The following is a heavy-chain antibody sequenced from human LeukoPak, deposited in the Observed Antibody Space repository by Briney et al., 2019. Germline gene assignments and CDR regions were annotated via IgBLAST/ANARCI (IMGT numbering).Heavy chain of an antibody. Sequence: SETLSLTCAVYGGSFSGYYWSWIRQPPGKGLEWIGEINHSGSTNYNPSLKSRVTISVDTSKNQFSLKLSSVTAADRAVYYCARGRTMVRGYYYYMDVWGKGTTVTVSS. V-gene: IGHV4-34*01. CDR1: GGSFSGYY. D-gene: IGHD3-10*01. CDR3: ARGRTMVRGYYYYMDV. CDR2: INHSGST. J-gene: IGHJ6*03.